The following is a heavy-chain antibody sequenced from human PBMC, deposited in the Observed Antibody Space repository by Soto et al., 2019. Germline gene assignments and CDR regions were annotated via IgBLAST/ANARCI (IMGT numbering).Heavy chain of an antibody. V-gene: IGHV4-59*12. D-gene: IGHD3-3*01. Sequence: PSETLSLTCTVSGGSISSYYWSWIRQPPGKGLEWIGYIYHSGSTNYNPSLKSRVTISVDTSKNQFSLKLSSVTAADTAVYYCAREVTIFGVVIPYFDYWGQGTLVTVSS. CDR3: AREVTIFGVVIPYFDY. CDR1: GGSISSYY. CDR2: IYHSGST. J-gene: IGHJ4*02.